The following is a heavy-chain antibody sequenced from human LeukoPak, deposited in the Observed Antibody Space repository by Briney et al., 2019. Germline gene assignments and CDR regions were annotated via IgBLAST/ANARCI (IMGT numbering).Heavy chain of an antibody. Sequence: GGSLRLSCAASGINVTTNYMTWIRQAPGKGLEWVSLIYGDNAAYYAESVRGRFIISRDNLKNTLFHQMNSLRPEDTALYYCVSSTGQQFIPYDYWGHGTHVTVSS. D-gene: IGHD6-13*01. J-gene: IGHJ4*01. CDR2: IYGDNAA. CDR1: GINVTTNY. CDR3: VSSTGQQFIPYDY. V-gene: IGHV3-66*02.